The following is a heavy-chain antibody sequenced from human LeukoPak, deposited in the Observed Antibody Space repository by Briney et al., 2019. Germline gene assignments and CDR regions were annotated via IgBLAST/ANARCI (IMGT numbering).Heavy chain of an antibody. V-gene: IGHV4-34*01. Sequence: ASETLSLTCAVYGGSFSGYYWSWIRQPPGKGLEWIGEINHSGSTNYNPSLKSRVTISVDTSKNQFSLKLSSVTAADTAVYYCARDGVGASGGSNWFDPWGQGTLVTVSS. CDR2: INHSGST. CDR3: ARDGVGASGGSNWFDP. J-gene: IGHJ5*02. D-gene: IGHD1-26*01. CDR1: GGSFSGYY.